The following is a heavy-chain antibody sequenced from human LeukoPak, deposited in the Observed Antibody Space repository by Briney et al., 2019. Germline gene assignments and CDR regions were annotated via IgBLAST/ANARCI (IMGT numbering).Heavy chain of an antibody. V-gene: IGHV4-61*02. J-gene: IGHJ3*02. Sequence: SQTLSLTCTVSGGSISSGSYYWSWIRQPAGKGLEWIGRIYTSGSTNYNPSLKSRVTISVDTSKNQFSLKLSSVTAADTAVYYCAREYPEDFWSGYSWGRPIWGQGTMVTVSS. CDR1: GGSISSGSYY. D-gene: IGHD3-3*01. CDR3: AREYPEDFWSGYSWGRPI. CDR2: IYTSGST.